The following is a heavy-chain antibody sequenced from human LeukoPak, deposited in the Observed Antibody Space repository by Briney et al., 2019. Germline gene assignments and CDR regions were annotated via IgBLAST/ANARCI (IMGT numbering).Heavy chain of an antibody. D-gene: IGHD5-18*01. V-gene: IGHV4-39*01. J-gene: IGHJ4*02. Sequence: PSETLSLTCTVSGGSISSSSYYWGWIRQPPGKGLEWIGSIYYSGSTYYNPSLKSRVTISVDTSKNQFPLKLSSVTAADTAVYYCAGRGYSYGLTFDYWGQGTLVTVSS. CDR2: IYYSGST. CDR1: GGSISSSSYY. CDR3: AGRGYSYGLTFDY.